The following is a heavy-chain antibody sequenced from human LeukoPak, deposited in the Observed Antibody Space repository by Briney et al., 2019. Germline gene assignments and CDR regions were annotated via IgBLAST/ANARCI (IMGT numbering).Heavy chain of an antibody. CDR1: GFTFSDYY. CDR2: ISSSGSTI. Sequence: GGSLRLSCAASGFTFSDYYMSWISQAPGKGLEWVSYISSSGSTIYYADSVKGRFTISRDNAKNSLYLQMNSLRAEDTAVYYCARNGAYGSGSYYLYYYYYYMDVWGKGTTVTISS. J-gene: IGHJ6*03. V-gene: IGHV3-11*01. D-gene: IGHD3-10*01. CDR3: ARNGAYGSGSYYLYYYYYYMDV.